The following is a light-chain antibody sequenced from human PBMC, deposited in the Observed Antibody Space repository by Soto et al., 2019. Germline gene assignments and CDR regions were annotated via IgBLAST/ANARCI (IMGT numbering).Light chain of an antibody. CDR3: SSYTTSSTLLYV. CDR1: SSDVGGYNS. V-gene: IGLV2-14*01. J-gene: IGLJ1*01. Sequence: QSALTQPASVSGSPGQSITNSCTGTSSDVGGYNSVSWYQQHPGKAPKLMIYEVSNRPSGVSNRFSGSKSGNTASLTISGLQAEDEADYYCSSYTTSSTLLYVFGTGTKLTVL. CDR2: EVS.